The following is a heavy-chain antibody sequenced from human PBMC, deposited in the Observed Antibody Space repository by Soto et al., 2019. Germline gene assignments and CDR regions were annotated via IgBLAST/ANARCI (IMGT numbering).Heavy chain of an antibody. CDR1: GGSFSGYY. V-gene: IGHV4-34*01. D-gene: IGHD3-10*01. CDR2: INHSGST. Sequence: NPSETLSLTCAVYGGSFSGYYWSWIRQPPGKGLEWIGEINHSGSTNYNPSLKSRVTISVDTSKNQFSLKLSSVTAADTAVYYCARVNEDYYGSGSYYHTNNWFDPWGQGTLVTVSS. CDR3: ARVNEDYYGSGSYYHTNNWFDP. J-gene: IGHJ5*02.